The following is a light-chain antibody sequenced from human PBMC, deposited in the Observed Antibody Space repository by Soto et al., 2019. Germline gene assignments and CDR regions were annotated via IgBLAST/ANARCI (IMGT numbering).Light chain of an antibody. J-gene: IGKJ5*01. V-gene: IGKV3-15*01. CDR1: QSFSNN. CDR2: GAS. Sequence: EIVLTQSPGTLSLSPGERATLSCRASQSFSNNYLAWYQQKPGQAPRLLIYGASTRATGIPARFSGSGSGTEFTLTIGSLQSEDFAVYYCQQYNNWPPITFGQGTRLEI. CDR3: QQYNNWPPIT.